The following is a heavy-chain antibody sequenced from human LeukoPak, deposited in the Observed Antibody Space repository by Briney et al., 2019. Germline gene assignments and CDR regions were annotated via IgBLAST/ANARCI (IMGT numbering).Heavy chain of an antibody. Sequence: ASVKVSCKASGYTFTSYAMNWVRQAPGQGLEWMGWISAYNGNTNYAQKLQGRVTMTTDTSTSTAYMELRSLRSDDTAVYYCARDRGVKSPFDYWGQGTLVTVSS. D-gene: IGHD3-10*01. V-gene: IGHV1-18*01. CDR2: ISAYNGNT. CDR3: ARDRGVKSPFDY. J-gene: IGHJ4*02. CDR1: GYTFTSYA.